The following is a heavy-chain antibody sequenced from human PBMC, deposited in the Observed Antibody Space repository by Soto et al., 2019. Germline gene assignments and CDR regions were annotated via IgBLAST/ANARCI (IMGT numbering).Heavy chain of an antibody. CDR3: SGAESPDTAYFSLY. Sequence: GSLRLSCAASGFTFSSYGMYWVRQAPGKGLEWVAAIAYDGSNKYHADSVKGRFTIPRDNSKNTLYLQMNSLNIEDSAVYYCSGAESPDTAYFSLYWGQGTPVTVSS. CDR2: IAYDGSNK. D-gene: IGHD1-26*01. V-gene: IGHV3-30*03. CDR1: GFTFSSYG. J-gene: IGHJ4*02.